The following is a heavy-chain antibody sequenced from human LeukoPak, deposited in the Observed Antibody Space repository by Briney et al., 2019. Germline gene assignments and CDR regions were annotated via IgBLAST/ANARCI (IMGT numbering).Heavy chain of an antibody. D-gene: IGHD3-3*01. CDR2: ISGSGGST. CDR1: GFTFSSYA. Sequence: PGGSLRLSCAASGFTFSSYAMRWVRQAPGKGLEWVSAISGSGGSTYYADSVKGRFTISRDNSKNTLYLQMNSLRAEDTAVYYCAKTYYDFWSGYPYPGDYYYGMDVWGQGTTVTVSS. V-gene: IGHV3-23*01. CDR3: AKTYYDFWSGYPYPGDYYYGMDV. J-gene: IGHJ6*02.